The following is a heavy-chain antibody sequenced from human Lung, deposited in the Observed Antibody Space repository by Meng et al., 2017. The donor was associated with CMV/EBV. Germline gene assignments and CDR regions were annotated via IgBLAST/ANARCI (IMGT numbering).Heavy chain of an antibody. V-gene: IGHV3-48*04. CDR1: GFTFSDYS. D-gene: IGHD3-22*01. CDR2: ISFSGTTM. Sequence: GESXKISCAASGFTFSDYSLNWVRQAPGKGLEWISYISFSGTTMYYADSVKGRFTISRDHAKNSLYLQMNSLRAEDTAVYYCARNWGYNDGTSYYWGMFDYWXQGTLVTVSS. J-gene: IGHJ4*02. CDR3: ARNWGYNDGTSYYWGMFDY.